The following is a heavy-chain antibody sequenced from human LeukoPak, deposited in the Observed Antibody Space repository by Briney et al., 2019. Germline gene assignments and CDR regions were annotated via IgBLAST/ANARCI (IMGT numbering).Heavy chain of an antibody. Sequence: GGSLRLSCAASGFIFSGYGMHWVRQAPGKGLEWVTVISYDGSNKYYADSVKGRFTISRDNSKNTLYLQMNSLRAEDTAVYYCAKAMNGQWLVPFDYWGQGTLVTVSS. D-gene: IGHD6-19*01. J-gene: IGHJ4*02. CDR3: AKAMNGQWLVPFDY. CDR1: GFIFSGYG. V-gene: IGHV3-30*18. CDR2: ISYDGSNK.